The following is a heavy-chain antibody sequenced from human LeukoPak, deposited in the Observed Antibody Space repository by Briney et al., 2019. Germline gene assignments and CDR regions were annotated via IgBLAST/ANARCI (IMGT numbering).Heavy chain of an antibody. Sequence: SETLSLTCTVSGDSISNSRWWTWVRHSPGKGLEWIGEIYRGGSAKYNPSLKSRVTMSMDKSKNQFSLELNSVTAADTAVYYCARVGYNGFGVLDYWGQGNLVTVSS. J-gene: IGHJ4*02. V-gene: IGHV4-4*02. CDR1: GDSISNSRW. CDR3: ARVGYNGFGVLDY. D-gene: IGHD1-26*01. CDR2: IYRGGSA.